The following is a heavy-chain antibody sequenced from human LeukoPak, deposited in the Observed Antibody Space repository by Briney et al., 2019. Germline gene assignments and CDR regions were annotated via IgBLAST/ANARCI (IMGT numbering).Heavy chain of an antibody. Sequence: SETLSLTCTVSGESISGFYWNWIRQPPGKGLEWIGYIYYSGSTNYNPSLKSRVTISVDTSKNQFSLKLSSVTAADTAVYYCARDPGQQWLVYPNFDYWGQGTLVTVSS. CDR1: GESISGFY. J-gene: IGHJ4*02. D-gene: IGHD6-19*01. V-gene: IGHV4-59*12. CDR3: ARDPGQQWLVYPNFDY. CDR2: IYYSGST.